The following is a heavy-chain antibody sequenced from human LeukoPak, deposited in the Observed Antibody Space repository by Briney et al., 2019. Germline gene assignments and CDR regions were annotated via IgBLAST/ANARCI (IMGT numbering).Heavy chain of an antibody. V-gene: IGHV4-4*07. Sequence: SETLSLACTVSGGSISSYYWSWIRQPAGKGLEWIGRLYTSGSTNYNPSLKSRVTMSVDTSKNQFSLKLSSVTAADTAVYYCARTTPMSTIDYWGQGTLVTVSS. CDR1: GGSISSYY. CDR2: LYTSGST. CDR3: ARTTPMSTIDY. D-gene: IGHD5-18*01. J-gene: IGHJ4*02.